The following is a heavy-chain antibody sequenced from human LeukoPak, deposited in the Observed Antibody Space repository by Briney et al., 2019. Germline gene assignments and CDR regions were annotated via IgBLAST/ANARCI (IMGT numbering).Heavy chain of an antibody. D-gene: IGHD2-2*01. V-gene: IGHV4-39*01. CDR2: IYYSGST. CDR1: GGSISSSSYY. Sequence: SETLSLTCTVSGGSISSSSYYWGWIRQPPGKGLEWIGSIYYSGSTYYNPSLKSRVTISVDTSKNQFSLKLSSVTAADTAVYYCARLLYCSSTSCPIYYYYYMDVWGKGTTVTVSS. CDR3: ARLLYCSSTSCPIYYYYYMDV. J-gene: IGHJ6*03.